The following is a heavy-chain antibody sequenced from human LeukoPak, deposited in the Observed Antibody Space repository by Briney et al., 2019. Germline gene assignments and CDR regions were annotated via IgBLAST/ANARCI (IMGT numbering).Heavy chain of an antibody. CDR3: ARAPGPITIPD. V-gene: IGHV4-61*02. D-gene: IGHD3-3*01. CDR2: IYTSGST. J-gene: IGHJ4*02. Sequence: SXXLSLTCTVSGGSISSGSYDWSWIRQPAGKGLEWIERIYTSGSTNYNPSHKSRFTITVDRAKNRFSLKLSSVTAADTAVYYCARAPGPITIPDWGQGTLVTVSS. CDR1: GGSISSGSYD.